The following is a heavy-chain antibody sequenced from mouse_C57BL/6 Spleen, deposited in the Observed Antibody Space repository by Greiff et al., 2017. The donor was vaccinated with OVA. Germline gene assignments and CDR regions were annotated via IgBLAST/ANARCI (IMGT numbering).Heavy chain of an antibody. CDR1: GYAFTNYL. CDR3: ARRGFAY. J-gene: IGHJ3*01. V-gene: IGHV1-54*01. CDR2: INPGSGGT. Sequence: VQRVESGAELVRPGTSVKVSCKASGYAFTNYLIEWVKQRPGQGLEWIGVINPGSGGTNYNEKFKGKATLTADKSSSTAYMQLSSLTSEDSAVYFCARRGFAYWGQGTLVTVSA.